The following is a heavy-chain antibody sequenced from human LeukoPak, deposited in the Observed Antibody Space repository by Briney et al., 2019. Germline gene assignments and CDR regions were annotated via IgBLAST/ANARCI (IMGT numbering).Heavy chain of an antibody. Sequence: PGGSLRLSCVASGFTFSDYYMNWIRQAPGKGLEWVSYISSSGRTIYHADSVKGRFTISRDNAKNSLYLQMNSVRAEDTAVYYCARTRITVTTRSWDYWGQGTLVTVSS. CDR1: GFTFSDYY. J-gene: IGHJ4*02. CDR3: ARTRITVTTRSWDY. CDR2: ISSSGRTI. D-gene: IGHD4-17*01. V-gene: IGHV3-11*01.